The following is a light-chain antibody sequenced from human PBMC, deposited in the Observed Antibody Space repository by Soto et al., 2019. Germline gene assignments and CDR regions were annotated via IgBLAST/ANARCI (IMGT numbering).Light chain of an antibody. V-gene: IGKV1-39*01. J-gene: IGKJ4*01. CDR1: QSISPY. CDR3: QQSYSSPPT. Sequence: DIHLTQSPLSLSASVGDRINITCRASQSISPYLNWYQQKSGEAPQLLIYTASALQSGVPPRFSGSGSGTDFTLTITSLQHEDLATYYCQQSYSSPPTFGGGTKVEIK. CDR2: TAS.